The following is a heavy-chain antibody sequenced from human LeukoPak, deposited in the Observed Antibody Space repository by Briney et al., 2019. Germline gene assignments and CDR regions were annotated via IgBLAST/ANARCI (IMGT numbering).Heavy chain of an antibody. V-gene: IGHV4-59*01. Sequence: SETLSLTCTVSGGSISSFYWSWIRQPPGKGLEWIGHIYYSGSTNYNPSLKSRVTISVDTSKNQFSLKLSSVIAADTAVYYCARKTALSGDYDWFDPWGQGTLVTVSS. D-gene: IGHD4-17*01. J-gene: IGHJ5*02. CDR1: GGSISSFY. CDR3: ARKTALSGDYDWFDP. CDR2: IYYSGST.